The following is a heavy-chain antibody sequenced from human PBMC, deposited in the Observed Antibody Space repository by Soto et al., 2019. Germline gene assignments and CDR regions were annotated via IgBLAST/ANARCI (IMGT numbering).Heavy chain of an antibody. Sequence: QVQLVQSGAEVKKPGASVKVSCKASGYTFTSYGISWVRQAPGQGLEWMGWISAYNGNTNYAQKLQGRVTMTTDTSTITAYMELRSLRSDDTAVYYCARGFRDILTDKINWFDPWGQGTLVTVSS. J-gene: IGHJ5*02. D-gene: IGHD3-9*01. CDR1: GYTFTSYG. V-gene: IGHV1-18*01. CDR3: ARGFRDILTDKINWFDP. CDR2: ISAYNGNT.